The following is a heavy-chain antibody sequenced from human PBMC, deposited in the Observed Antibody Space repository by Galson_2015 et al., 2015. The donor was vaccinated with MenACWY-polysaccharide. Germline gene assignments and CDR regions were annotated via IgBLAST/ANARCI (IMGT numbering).Heavy chain of an antibody. D-gene: IGHD5-24*01. V-gene: IGHV3-30-3*01. Sequence: SLRLSCAASGFTFSNFDMHWVRQAPGTGLEGVADISSDGSNKYYADSVKGRFTISRDNSKDTLYLQMNSLRLEDSAVYYCARNGTGDRGWLQLVYTSYYGLDVWGQGTTVTVSS. CDR1: GFTFSNFD. CDR2: ISSDGSNK. CDR3: ARNGTGDRGWLQLVYTSYYGLDV. J-gene: IGHJ6*02.